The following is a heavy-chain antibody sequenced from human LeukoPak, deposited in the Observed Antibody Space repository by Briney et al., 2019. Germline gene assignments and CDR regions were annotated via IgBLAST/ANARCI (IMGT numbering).Heavy chain of an antibody. CDR1: GFTFSSYG. CDR3: AKTQTLYDSSGYYLGY. D-gene: IGHD3-22*01. J-gene: IGHJ4*02. V-gene: IGHV3-30*18. CDR2: ISYDGSNK. Sequence: GGSLRLSCAASGFTFSSYGMHWVRQAPGKRLEWVAVISYDGSNKYYADSVKGRFTISRDNSKNTLYLQMNSLRAEDTAVYYCAKTQTLYDSSGYYLGYWGQGTLVTVSS.